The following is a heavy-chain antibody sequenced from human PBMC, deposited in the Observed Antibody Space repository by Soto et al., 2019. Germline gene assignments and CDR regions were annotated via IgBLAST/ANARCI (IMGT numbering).Heavy chain of an antibody. Sequence: PGGCLRLSCAGSRCTFSSYAIHWFRQAPGKGMEWVSFISTDGSDTFYAESVKGRFTISRDNSKNTMYVRMNSLRPADTAIYYCARDGGSPGDYYSASDLWGQGTMVTVSS. CDR3: ARDGGSPGDYYSASDL. V-gene: IGHV3-30*04. J-gene: IGHJ3*01. CDR1: RCTFSSYA. D-gene: IGHD4-17*01. CDR2: ISTDGSDT.